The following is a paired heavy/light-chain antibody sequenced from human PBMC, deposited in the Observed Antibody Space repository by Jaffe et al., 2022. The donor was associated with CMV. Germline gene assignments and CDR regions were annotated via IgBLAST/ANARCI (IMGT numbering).Heavy chain of an antibody. V-gene: IGHV4-34*01. CDR3: ARNGVYYYDSSGYRYYYGMDV. J-gene: IGHJ6*02. D-gene: IGHD3-22*01. CDR1: GGSFSGYY. Sequence: QVQLQQWGAGLLKPSETLSLTCAVYGGSFSGYYWSWIRQPPGKGLEWIGEINHSGSTNYNPSLKSRVTISVDTSKNQFSLKLSSVTAADTAVYYCARNGVYYYDSSGYRYYYGMDVWGQGTTVTVSS. CDR2: INHSGST.
Light chain of an antibody. CDR2: GKN. CDR1: SLRSYY. J-gene: IGLJ2*01. CDR3: NSRDSSGNHSV. Sequence: SSELTQDPAVSVALGQTVRITCQGDSLRSYYASWYQQKPGQAPVLVIYGKNNRPSGIPDRFSGSSSGNTASLTITGAQAEDEADYYCNSRDSSGNHSVFGGGTKLTVL. V-gene: IGLV3-19*01.